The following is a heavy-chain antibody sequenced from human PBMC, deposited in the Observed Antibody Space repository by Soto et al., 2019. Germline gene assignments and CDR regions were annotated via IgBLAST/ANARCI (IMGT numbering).Heavy chain of an antibody. Sequence: GGPLRLSGAASRFTFSNYGMNWVRQAPGNGLYCVSYIGIGIITKXXADSVKGXXTISIDNAKNSLYLQXNLLRASATSGYYFARDYCYYGLEVCGHASPVTDSS. V-gene: IGHV3-48*01. J-gene: IGHJ6*02. CDR1: RFTFSNYG. CDR3: ARDYCYYGLEV. CDR2: IGIGIITK.